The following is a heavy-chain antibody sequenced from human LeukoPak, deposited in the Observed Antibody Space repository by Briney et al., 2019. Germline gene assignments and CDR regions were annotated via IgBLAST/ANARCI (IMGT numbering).Heavy chain of an antibody. CDR3: ARDLAAGGIYYFDY. Sequence: PSETLSLTRTVSGYSISSGYYWGWIRQPPGKGLEWIGSIYHSGSTYYNPSLKSRVTISVDTSKNQFSLKLSSVTAADTAVYYCARDLAAGGIYYFDYWGQGTLVTVSP. J-gene: IGHJ4*02. CDR2: IYHSGST. V-gene: IGHV4-38-2*02. CDR1: GYSISSGYY. D-gene: IGHD6-13*01.